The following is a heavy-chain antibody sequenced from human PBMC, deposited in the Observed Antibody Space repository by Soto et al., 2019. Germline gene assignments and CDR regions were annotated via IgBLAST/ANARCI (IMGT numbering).Heavy chain of an antibody. CDR1: GYSISSGYY. J-gene: IGHJ4*02. D-gene: IGHD2-15*01. CDR2: IYNGGST. CDR3: DRHRISGDRHHDY. Sequence: KTSETLSPTCAVSGYSISSGYYCGWLRHSPRKRLEWTGSIYNGGSTYNNPSHKGRVTLSVDTSRYHVSVKITAVTAADTAVYFCDRHRISGDRHHDYSGQGTQVTVS. V-gene: IGHV4-38-2*01.